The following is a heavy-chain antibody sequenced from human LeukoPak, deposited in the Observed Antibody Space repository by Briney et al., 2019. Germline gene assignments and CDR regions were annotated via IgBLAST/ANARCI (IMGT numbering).Heavy chain of an antibody. CDR1: GGSFSGYY. CDR2: INHSGST. V-gene: IGHV4-34*01. D-gene: IGHD4-17*01. J-gene: IGHJ5*02. CDR3: ARDHDYGDYGWFDP. Sequence: PSETLSLTCAVYGGSFSGYYWSWIRQPPGKGLEWIGEINHSGSTNYNPSLKSRVTISVDTSKNQFSLKLSSVTAADTAVYYCARDHDYGDYGWFDPWGQGTLVTVSS.